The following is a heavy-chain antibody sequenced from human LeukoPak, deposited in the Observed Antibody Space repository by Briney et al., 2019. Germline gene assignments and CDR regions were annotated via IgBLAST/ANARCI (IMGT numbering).Heavy chain of an antibody. CDR3: ARDLGYFRFDY. CDR2: IILMFGTS. V-gene: IGHV1-69*13. D-gene: IGHD5-18*01. J-gene: IGHJ4*02. Sequence: SVKVSCRPSGGSFNTYAINWVRQAPGQGLEWMGAIILMFGTSHYAQNFQGRVTITADESTNTVYMELSSLRAEDTAVYYCARDLGYFRFDYWGQGTLVTVSS. CDR1: GGSFNTYA.